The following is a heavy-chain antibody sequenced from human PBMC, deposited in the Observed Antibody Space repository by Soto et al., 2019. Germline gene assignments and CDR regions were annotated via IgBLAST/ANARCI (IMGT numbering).Heavy chain of an antibody. V-gene: IGHV3-23*01. CDR1: GFTFRSYA. J-gene: IGHJ4*02. D-gene: IGHD5-12*01. CDR3: AKEWTPRRAFDH. Sequence: GGSLRLSCKASGFTFRSYAMSWVRHTPGKGLEWVSSISGSGDKTYYADSVKGRFTFSRDNSKNTLFLQMNNLRVQDTAVYYCAKEWTPRRAFDHWGQGTLVTVSS. CDR2: ISGSGDKT.